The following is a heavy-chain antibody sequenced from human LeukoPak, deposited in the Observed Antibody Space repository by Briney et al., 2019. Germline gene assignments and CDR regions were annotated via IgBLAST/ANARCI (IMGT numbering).Heavy chain of an antibody. D-gene: IGHD4/OR15-4a*01. J-gene: IGHJ4*02. V-gene: IGHV3-7*01. Sequence: GGSLRLSCVASGFTFSTYKMTWVRQAPGKGLEGVANINQDASEKTYLDSVKGRFTISRDNAKNSLYLQMNSLRVEDTAVYYCARAIPYSDNYIWYFDSWGQGTLVTVSS. CDR2: INQDASEK. CDR3: ARAIPYSDNYIWYFDS. CDR1: GFTFSTYK.